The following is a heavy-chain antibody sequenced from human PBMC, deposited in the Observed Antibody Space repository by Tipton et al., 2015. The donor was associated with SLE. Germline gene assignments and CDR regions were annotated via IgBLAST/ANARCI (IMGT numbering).Heavy chain of an antibody. Sequence: SLRLSCATSGFTFSRFWMHWVRQAPGKGLVWVSRINSDGTTTYYADSVKGRFTISRDNAKNTVYLQMNSLRAEDTAVYYCAKGGTGKFDYWGQGTLVTVSS. V-gene: IGHV3-74*01. CDR1: GFTFSRFW. CDR2: INSDGTTT. J-gene: IGHJ4*02. CDR3: AKGGTGKFDY. D-gene: IGHD7-27*01.